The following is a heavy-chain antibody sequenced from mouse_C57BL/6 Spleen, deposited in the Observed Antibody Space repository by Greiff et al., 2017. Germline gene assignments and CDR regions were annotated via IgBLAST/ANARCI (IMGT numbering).Heavy chain of an antibody. V-gene: IGHV1-82*01. CDR3: ARKLTTVDLDYFDY. CDR2: IYPGDGDT. D-gene: IGHD1-1*01. Sequence: QVQLQQSGPELVKPGASVKISCKASGYAFSSSWMNWVKQRPGKGLEWIGRIYPGDGDTNYNGKFKGKATLTADKSSSTAYMQLSSLTSEDSAVYFCARKLTTVDLDYFDYWGQGTTLTVSS. CDR1: GYAFSSSW. J-gene: IGHJ2*01.